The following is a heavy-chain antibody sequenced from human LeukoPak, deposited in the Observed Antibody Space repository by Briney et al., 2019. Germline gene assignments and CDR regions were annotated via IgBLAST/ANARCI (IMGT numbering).Heavy chain of an antibody. CDR2: ISSSSSYI. CDR3: ARDRSHTAMAAGVPDY. Sequence: PGGSLRLSCAASGFTFSSYSMNWVRQAPGNGLEWVSSISSSSSYIYYADSVKGRFTISRDNAKNSLYLQMNSLRAEDTAVYYCARDRSHTAMAAGVPDYWGQGTLVTVSS. CDR1: GFTFSSYS. J-gene: IGHJ4*02. D-gene: IGHD5-18*01. V-gene: IGHV3-21*01.